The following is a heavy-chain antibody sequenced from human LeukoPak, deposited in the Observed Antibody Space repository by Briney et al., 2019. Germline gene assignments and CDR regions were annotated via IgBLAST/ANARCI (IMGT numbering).Heavy chain of an antibody. CDR3: AAKSYYYDSSGYQNWYFDL. CDR2: IYYSGST. J-gene: IGHJ2*01. CDR1: GGSISSGGYY. D-gene: IGHD3-22*01. Sequence: SQTLSLTCTVSGGSISSGGYYWSWIRQPPGKGLEWIGYIYYSGSTNYNPSLKSRVTISVDTSKNQFSLKLSSVTAADTAVYYCAAKSYYYDSSGYQNWYFDLWGRGTLVTVSS. V-gene: IGHV4-61*08.